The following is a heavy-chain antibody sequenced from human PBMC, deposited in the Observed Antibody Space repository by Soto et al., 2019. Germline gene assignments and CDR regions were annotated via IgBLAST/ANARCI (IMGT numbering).Heavy chain of an antibody. CDR1: GFTFNTYG. J-gene: IGHJ6*04. Sequence: GGSLRLSCAASGFTFNTYGMHWVRQAPGRGPEWVAVIWYDGSIKYYADSVKGRFTISRDNSKNTLYLQMNSLRAEDTAVYYCARIDCTGGNCRPYAYYDMDVRSEGTTVTVSS. D-gene: IGHD2-8*02. CDR2: IWYDGSIK. CDR3: ARIDCTGGNCRPYAYYDMDV. V-gene: IGHV3-33*01.